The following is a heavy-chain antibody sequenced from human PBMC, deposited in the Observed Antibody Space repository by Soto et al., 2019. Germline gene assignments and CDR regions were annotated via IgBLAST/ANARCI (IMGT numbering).Heavy chain of an antibody. Sequence: QVQLVESRGALVKPGGSLRLSCAASGFTFSDYYMTWIRQAPGKGLEWVSYISSSGSPIYYAGSVKGRFTISRDNAKNSLYLQLNSLRAEDTAVYYCARDNLLVSDYWGQGTLVTVSS. CDR1: GFTFSDYY. J-gene: IGHJ4*02. CDR2: ISSSGSPI. CDR3: ARDNLLVSDY. V-gene: IGHV3-11*01. D-gene: IGHD2-2*01.